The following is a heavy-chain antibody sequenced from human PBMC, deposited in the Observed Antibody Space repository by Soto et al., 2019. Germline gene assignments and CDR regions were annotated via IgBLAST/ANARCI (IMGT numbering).Heavy chain of an antibody. CDR3: AKVNTMIVVVITTDGGY. Sequence: GGSLRLSCAASGFTFSSYGMHWVRQAPGKGLEWVSAISGSGGSTYYADSVKGRFTISRDNSKNTLYLQMNSLRAEDTAVYYCAKVNTMIVVVITTDGGYWGQGTLVTVSS. CDR1: GFTFSSYG. CDR2: ISGSGGST. J-gene: IGHJ4*02. D-gene: IGHD3-22*01. V-gene: IGHV3-23*01.